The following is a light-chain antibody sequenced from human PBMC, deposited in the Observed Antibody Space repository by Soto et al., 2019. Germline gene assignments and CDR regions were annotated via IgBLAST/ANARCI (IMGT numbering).Light chain of an antibody. J-gene: IGKJ1*01. CDR3: MQLLQPPRT. V-gene: IGKV2-28*01. CDR2: MGF. Sequence: DIVMTQSPLSLPVTPGDAASISCRSSQSLLHKNGNNYFNWYVQKPGHAAQLVMYMGFMRAYWVPDRYRGSGSRTSITLRISRVEADDSGVYYCMQLLQPPRTFAQGTNVDIK. CDR1: QSLLHKNGNNY.